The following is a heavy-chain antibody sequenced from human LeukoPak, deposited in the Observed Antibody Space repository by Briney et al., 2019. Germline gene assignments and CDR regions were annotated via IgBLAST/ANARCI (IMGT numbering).Heavy chain of an antibody. J-gene: IGHJ4*02. CDR3: ARGDDFGFDY. CDR2: IYYSGST. Sequence: SETLSLTCTVSGGSISSSSYYWGWIRQPPGKGLEWIGSIYYSGSTYYNPSLKSRVTISVDTSKNQFSLKLSSVTAADTAGYYCARGDDFGFDYWGQGTLVTVSS. D-gene: IGHD3-3*01. CDR1: GGSISSSSYY. V-gene: IGHV4-39*07.